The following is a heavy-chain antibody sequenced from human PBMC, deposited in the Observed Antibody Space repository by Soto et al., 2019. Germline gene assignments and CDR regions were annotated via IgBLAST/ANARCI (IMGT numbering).Heavy chain of an antibody. CDR1: GFTFSSYG. D-gene: IGHD1-26*01. CDR3: ARDFRWELLGLFDY. Sequence: QVQLVESGGGVVQPGRSLRLSCAASGFTFSSYGMHWVRQAPGKGLEWVAVIWYDGSNKYYADPVKGRFTISRDNSKNTLYLQMNSLRAEDTAVYYCARDFRWELLGLFDYWGQGTLVTVSS. J-gene: IGHJ4*02. V-gene: IGHV3-33*01. CDR2: IWYDGSNK.